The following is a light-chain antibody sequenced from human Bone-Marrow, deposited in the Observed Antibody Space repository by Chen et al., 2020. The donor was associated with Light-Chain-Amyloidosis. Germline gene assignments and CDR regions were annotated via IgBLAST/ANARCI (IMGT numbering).Light chain of an antibody. CDR1: DLPTKY. CDR3: QSAYSSGTYEVI. CDR2: RDT. Sequence: SYELTQPPSVSVSPGQTARITCSGDDLPTKYAYWYQQKPGQAPVLVIHRDTERPSGISERVSGSSSGTTATLTISGVQAEDEADYHCQSAYSSGTYEVIFGGGTKLTVL. J-gene: IGLJ2*01. V-gene: IGLV3-25*03.